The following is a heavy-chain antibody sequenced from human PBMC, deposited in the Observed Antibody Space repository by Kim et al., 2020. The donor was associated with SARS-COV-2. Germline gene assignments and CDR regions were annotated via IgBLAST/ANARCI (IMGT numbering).Heavy chain of an antibody. J-gene: IGHJ6*02. D-gene: IGHD3-3*01. CDR1: GFTFSSYA. CDR2: ISGSGGST. V-gene: IGHV3-23*01. Sequence: GGSLRLSCAASGFTFSSYAMSWVRQAPGKGLEWVSAISGSGGSTYYADSVKGRFTISRDNSKNTLYLQMNSLRAEDTAVYYCAKDRRFLEWLFPTAYYYYGMDVWGQGTTVTVSS. CDR3: AKDRRFLEWLFPTAYYYYGMDV.